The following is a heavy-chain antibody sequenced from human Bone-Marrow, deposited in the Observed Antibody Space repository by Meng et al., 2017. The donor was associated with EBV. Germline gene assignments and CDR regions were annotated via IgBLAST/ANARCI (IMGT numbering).Heavy chain of an antibody. V-gene: IGHV4-34*01. CDR2: INHSGST. Sequence: QVQLQQWGAGLLKPSETLSLTCAVYGGSFSGYYWSWIRQPPGKGLEWIGEINHSGSTNYNPSLKSRVTISVDTSKNQFSLKLSSVTAADTAVYYCVRAAVQGVMWFDPWGQGTLVTVSS. CDR3: VRAAVQGVMWFDP. J-gene: IGHJ5*02. CDR1: GGSFSGYY. D-gene: IGHD3-10*01.